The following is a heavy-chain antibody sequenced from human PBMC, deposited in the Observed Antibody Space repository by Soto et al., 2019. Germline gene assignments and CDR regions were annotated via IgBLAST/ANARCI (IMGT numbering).Heavy chain of an antibody. CDR2: IYYSGST. CDR1: GGSISSYY. V-gene: IGHV4-59*01. CDR3: ARVSRYYYYGMDV. J-gene: IGHJ6*02. Sequence: QVQLQESGPGLVKPSETLSLTCTVSGGSISSYYWSWIRQPPGKGLEWIGYIYYSGSTNYNPSLTSRATISVDTSKNQFSLKLSSVTAADTAVYYCARVSRYYYYGMDVWGQGTTVTVSS.